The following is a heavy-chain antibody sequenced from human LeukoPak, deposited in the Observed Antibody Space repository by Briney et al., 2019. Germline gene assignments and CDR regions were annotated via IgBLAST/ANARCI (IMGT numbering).Heavy chain of an antibody. V-gene: IGHV3-30*02. J-gene: IGHJ4*02. CDR2: IRYDGNDE. CDR1: GFTFSDYG. CDR3: ARTIPYGSGRQHPGKYYFDY. D-gene: IGHD3-10*01. Sequence: GGSLRLSCAASGFTFSDYGMHWVRQAPGTGLEWVAFIRYDGNDEYYADSVKGRFTVSRDNSKNTVYFQLDSLRAEDTAVYYCARTIPYGSGRQHPGKYYFDYWGQGTLVTVSS.